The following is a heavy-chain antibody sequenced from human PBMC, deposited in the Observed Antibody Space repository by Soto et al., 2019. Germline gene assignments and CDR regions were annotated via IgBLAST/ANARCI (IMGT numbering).Heavy chain of an antibody. CDR1: DFPLATNA. V-gene: IGHV3-23*01. CDR2: FSGSGGRT. J-gene: IGHJ3*02. D-gene: IGHD1-26*01. Sequence: EVQLLESGGGLVQPGGSWSFSGQASDFPLATNALSGVPQPPGTGREWVSAFSGSGGRTYYADSGKGGFTISRDNSKNTLYLQMNSLRAEDTAVYYCAKDVGMGSGSYLVPDAFDIWGQGTMVTVSS. CDR3: AKDVGMGSGSYLVPDAFDI.